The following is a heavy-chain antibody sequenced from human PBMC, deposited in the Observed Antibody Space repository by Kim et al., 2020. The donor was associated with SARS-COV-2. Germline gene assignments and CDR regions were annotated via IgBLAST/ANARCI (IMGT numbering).Heavy chain of an antibody. Sequence: GESLKISCKGSGYSFTSYWIGWVRQMPGKGLEWMGIIYPGDSDTRYSPSFLCQVTISADKFISTAYLQWSSLKASDTAMYYCARHGARDIVVVPAAIYYYFYGRDIWGKGTTVTVSS. J-gene: IGHJ6*04. CDR1: GYSFTSYW. CDR3: ARHGARDIVVVPAAIYYYFYGRDI. V-gene: IGHV5-51*01. D-gene: IGHD2-2*01. CDR2: IYPGDSDT.